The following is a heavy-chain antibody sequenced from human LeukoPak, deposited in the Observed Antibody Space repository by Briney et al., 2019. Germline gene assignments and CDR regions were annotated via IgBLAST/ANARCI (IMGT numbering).Heavy chain of an antibody. CDR1: GGSISSSSYY. D-gene: IGHD2-2*01. CDR2: IYYSGST. V-gene: IGHV4-39*01. Sequence: SETLSLTCTVSGGSISSSSYYWGWIRQPPGKGLEWIGSIYYSGSTYDNPSLKSRVTTSVDTSKSQFSLKLNSVTAADTAVYYCARHEVVPIVYDAFDMWGQGTMVTVSS. CDR3: ARHEVVPIVYDAFDM. J-gene: IGHJ3*02.